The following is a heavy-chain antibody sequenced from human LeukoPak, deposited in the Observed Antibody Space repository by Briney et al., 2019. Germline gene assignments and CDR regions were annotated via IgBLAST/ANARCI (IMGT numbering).Heavy chain of an antibody. D-gene: IGHD3-16*01. Sequence: GGSLRLSCAASGFTVSSNYMNWVRQAPGKGLEWVSVIYSGGSTYYADSVKGRFTISRDNSKNTLYLQMNSLRAEDTAVYYCGRDPVGGTTMITGDYWGQGTLVTVSS. CDR2: IYSGGST. CDR3: GRDPVGGTTMITGDY. CDR1: GFTVSSNY. J-gene: IGHJ4*02. V-gene: IGHV3-53*01.